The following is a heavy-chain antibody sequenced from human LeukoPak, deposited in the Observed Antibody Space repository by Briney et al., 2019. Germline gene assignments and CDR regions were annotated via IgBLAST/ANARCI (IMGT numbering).Heavy chain of an antibody. CDR3: ARDYRTRAAAGTFDY. J-gene: IGHJ4*02. Sequence: PSETLSLTCAVYGGSFSGYYWSWIRQPPGKGLEWIGEINHSGSTNYNPSLKSRVTISVDTSKNQFSLKLSSVTAEDTAVYYCARDYRTRAAAGTFDYWGQGTLVTVSS. D-gene: IGHD6-13*01. CDR2: INHSGST. V-gene: IGHV4-34*01. CDR1: GGSFSGYY.